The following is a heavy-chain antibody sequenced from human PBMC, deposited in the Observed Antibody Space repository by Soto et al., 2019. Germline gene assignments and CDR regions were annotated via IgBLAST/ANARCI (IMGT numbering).Heavy chain of an antibody. CDR1: GFTFSSYD. D-gene: IGHD2-2*01. CDR3: ARSCSSTSCYWDYYYYMDV. J-gene: IGHJ6*03. CDR2: IGTAGDT. Sequence: GGSLRLSCAASGFTFSSYDMHWVRQATGKGLEWVSAIGTAGDTYHPGSVKGRFTISRENAKNSLYLQMNSLRAGDTAVYYCARSCSSTSCYWDYYYYMDVWGKGTTVTVSS. V-gene: IGHV3-13*01.